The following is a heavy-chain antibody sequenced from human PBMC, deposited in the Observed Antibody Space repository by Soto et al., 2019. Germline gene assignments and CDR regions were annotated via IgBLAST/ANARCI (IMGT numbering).Heavy chain of an antibody. J-gene: IGHJ3*02. CDR3: AREVISPATSDAFDI. D-gene: IGHD1-26*01. CDR2: IYHTGAA. CDR1: GGSLSSDNFF. V-gene: IGHV4-31*03. Sequence: QVQLQESGPGLVKPSQTLSVTCTVSGGSLSSDNFFWSWVRQHPETGLEWVGYIYHTGAAYYNPSLKSRLTISLDTSKNRFSLSRSSVTAADTAVYYCAREVISPATSDAFDIWGQGTMVTVSS.